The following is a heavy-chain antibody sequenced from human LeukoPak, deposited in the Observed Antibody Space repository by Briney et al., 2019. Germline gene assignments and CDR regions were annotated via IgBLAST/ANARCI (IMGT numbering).Heavy chain of an antibody. Sequence: GGSLRLSCAASGFTFSSYGMHWVRQAPGKGLEWVAYIQYDGSNEQYADSVKGRFSISRDSSKNILYLQMNSLRAEDTGVYYCAKDRCSNGVGCYYYYMDVWGKGTTVTISS. CDR2: IQYDGSNE. CDR1: GFTFSSYG. J-gene: IGHJ6*03. V-gene: IGHV3-30*02. CDR3: AKDRCSNGVGCYYYYMDV. D-gene: IGHD2-8*01.